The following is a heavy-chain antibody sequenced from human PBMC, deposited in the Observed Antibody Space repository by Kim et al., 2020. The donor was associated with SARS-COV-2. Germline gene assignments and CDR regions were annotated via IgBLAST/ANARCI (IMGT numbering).Heavy chain of an antibody. D-gene: IGHD2-15*01. CDR3: AREGCSGGSCVPYYYYYGMEV. CDR2: INPNSGGT. J-gene: IGHJ6*02. V-gene: IGHV1-2*04. Sequence: ASVKVSCKASGYTFTGYYMHWVRQAPGQGLEWMGWINPNSGGTNYAQKFQGWVTMTRDTSISTAYMELSRLRSDDTAVYYCAREGCSGGSCVPYYYYYGMEVWGQGTTVTVSS. CDR1: GYTFTGYY.